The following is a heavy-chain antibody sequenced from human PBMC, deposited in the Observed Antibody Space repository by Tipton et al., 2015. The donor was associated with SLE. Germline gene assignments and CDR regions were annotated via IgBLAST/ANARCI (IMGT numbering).Heavy chain of an antibody. Sequence: LRLSCTVSGGSISSHYWSWIRQPPGKGLEWIGYIYCSGSTNYNPSLKSRVTISVDTSKNQFSLKLSSVTAADTTVYYCARGPLLDLWGRGTLVTVSS. CDR3: ARGPLLDL. CDR2: IYCSGST. V-gene: IGHV4-59*11. CDR1: GGSISSHY. D-gene: IGHD5/OR15-5a*01. J-gene: IGHJ2*01.